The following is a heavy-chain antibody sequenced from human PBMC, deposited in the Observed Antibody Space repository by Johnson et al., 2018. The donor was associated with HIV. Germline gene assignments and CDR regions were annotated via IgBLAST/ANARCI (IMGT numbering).Heavy chain of an antibody. CDR1: EFTFSSYG. CDR3: AKLGGEDGFDI. V-gene: IGHV3-30*02. J-gene: IGHJ3*02. D-gene: IGHD2-21*01. Sequence: QVHLVESGGGVVQPGGSLRLSCAASEFTFSSYGMHWVRQAPGKGLEWVAFIRYDGRNKYYPDSVKVRFTISRDNSKYTLYRHMNSLRAEDTAVYYCAKLGGEDGFDIWGQGTMVTVSS. CDR2: IRYDGRNK.